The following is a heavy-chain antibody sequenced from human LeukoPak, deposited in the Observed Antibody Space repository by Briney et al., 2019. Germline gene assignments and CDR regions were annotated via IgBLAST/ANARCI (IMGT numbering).Heavy chain of an antibody. CDR2: VIPIFGTA. V-gene: IGHV1-69*05. J-gene: IGHJ3*02. Sequence: GSSVKVSCKASGGTFSSYAISWVRQAPGQGLEWMGRVIPIFGTANYAQKYQGRVTITTDESTSTAYRELSSLRSEDTAVYYCARAYSGSYDLDAFDIWGQGTMVTVSS. CDR1: GGTFSSYA. CDR3: ARAYSGSYDLDAFDI. D-gene: IGHD1-26*01.